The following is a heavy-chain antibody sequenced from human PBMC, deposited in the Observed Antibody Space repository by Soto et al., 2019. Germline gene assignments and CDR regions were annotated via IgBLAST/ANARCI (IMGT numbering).Heavy chain of an antibody. CDR2: ISYDGGLQ. J-gene: IGHJ4*02. CDR3: VSDRGYGHASVPYS. CDR1: GFTFTSYG. V-gene: IGHV3-30*03. Sequence: QAHLVESGGGVVQPGRSLRLSCAASGFTFTSYGMHWVRQAPGTRLEWVAVISYDGGLQHYADSVKGRFTISRDNSKNMVLLQRYSLRAEDTAVYYCVSDRGYGHASVPYSWGQGTLVSVSS. D-gene: IGHD5-18*01.